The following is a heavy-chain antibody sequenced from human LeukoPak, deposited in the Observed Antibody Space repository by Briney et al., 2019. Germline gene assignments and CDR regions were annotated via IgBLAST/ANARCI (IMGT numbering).Heavy chain of an antibody. V-gene: IGHV3-23*01. Sequence: QTGGSLRLSCAASGFTFTNYGMSWVRQAPGKGLEWVSAISGSGGSTYYADSVKGRFTISRDNSKNTLYLQMNSLRAEDTAIYYCAREGPRGNSQFDYWGQGTLVTVSS. J-gene: IGHJ4*02. CDR2: ISGSGGST. D-gene: IGHD2/OR15-2a*01. CDR1: GFTFTNYG. CDR3: AREGPRGNSQFDY.